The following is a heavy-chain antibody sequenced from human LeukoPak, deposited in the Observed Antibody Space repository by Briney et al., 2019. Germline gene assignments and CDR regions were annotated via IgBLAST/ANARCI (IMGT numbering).Heavy chain of an antibody. J-gene: IGHJ4*02. CDR3: ARDLSVDTYYYDSSGFDY. CDR1: GFTFSSYS. D-gene: IGHD3-22*01. Sequence: PGGSLRLSCAASGFTFSSYSMIWVRQAPGKGLEWVSSISSSSSYIYYADSVKGRFTISRDNAKNSLYLQMNSLRAEDTAVYYCARDLSVDTYYYDSSGFDYWGQGILVTVSS. V-gene: IGHV3-21*01. CDR2: ISSSSSYI.